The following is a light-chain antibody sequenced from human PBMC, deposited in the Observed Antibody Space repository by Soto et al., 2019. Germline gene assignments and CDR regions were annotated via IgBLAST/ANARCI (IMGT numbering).Light chain of an antibody. Sequence: EIVFTQTPAPLSLCPVEIAPLCCTGSQSVGSNLAWYQQKPGQAPRLLIYGASSRATGIPDRFSGSGSGTDFTLTISRLEPEDFAVYYCQQYETFGQGTKVDIK. CDR3: QQYET. CDR2: GAS. CDR1: QSVGSN. V-gene: IGKV3-20*01. J-gene: IGKJ1*01.